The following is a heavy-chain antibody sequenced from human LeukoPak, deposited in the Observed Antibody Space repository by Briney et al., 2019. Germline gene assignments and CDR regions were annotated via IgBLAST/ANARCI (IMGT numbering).Heavy chain of an antibody. J-gene: IGHJ5*02. V-gene: IGHV3-48*01. Sequence: GGSLRLSCAASGFTFSSYSMNWVRQAPGKGLEWVSYISSNNSTIYYADSVKGRFTTSRDNAKDSLYLQMNSLRAEDTAVYYCVRDLHSGTWYRDWFDPWGQGTLVTVSS. CDR3: VRDLHSGTWYRDWFDP. D-gene: IGHD6-13*01. CDR2: ISSNNSTI. CDR1: GFTFSSYS.